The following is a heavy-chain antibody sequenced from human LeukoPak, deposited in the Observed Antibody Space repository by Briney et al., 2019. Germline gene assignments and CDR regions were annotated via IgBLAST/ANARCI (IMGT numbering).Heavy chain of an antibody. V-gene: IGHV3-53*01. J-gene: IGHJ4*02. CDR2: LYSDGNT. Sequence: GGSLRLSCAASGFTVITNDMTWVRQAPGKGLEWVSVLYSDGNTKYADSVQSRFTISRDNSKNTLHLEMNSLSPDDTAVYYCARGVEPLAANTLAYWGQGTLVTVSS. CDR3: ARGVEPLAANTLAY. CDR1: GFTVITND. D-gene: IGHD1-14*01.